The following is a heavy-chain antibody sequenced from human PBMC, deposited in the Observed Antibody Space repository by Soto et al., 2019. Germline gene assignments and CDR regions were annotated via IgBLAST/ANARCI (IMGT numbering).Heavy chain of an antibody. D-gene: IGHD2-2*01. J-gene: IGHJ3*02. CDR3: ARSYCSSTSGYHPAVMIAFDI. CDR2: IYYSGSTSGST. Sequence: SQTLSLTCTVSGGSIRSYYWSWIRQPPGKGLEWIGYIYYSGSTSGSTNYNPSLKSRVTISVDTSKNQISLKLSSVTAEDTALYYWARSYCSSTSGYHPAVMIAFDIWGQGTIVTVSS. V-gene: IGHV4-59*01. CDR1: GGSIRSYY.